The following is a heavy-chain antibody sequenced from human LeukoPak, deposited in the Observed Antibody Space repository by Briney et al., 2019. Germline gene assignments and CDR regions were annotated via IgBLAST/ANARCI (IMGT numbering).Heavy chain of an antibody. CDR2: IKSNTDGGAT. CDR3: ITEPPGVVF. J-gene: IGHJ4*02. V-gene: IGHV3-15*01. D-gene: IGHD7-27*01. Sequence: GGSLRLSCAASGFTFSVAWMNWVRHAPGKGLEGVGRIKSNTDGGATDYAAPVKDRFTISRNDSEKTLYLQMNSLKTEDTAVYYCITEPPGVVFWGQGTLVTVSS. CDR1: GFTFSVAW.